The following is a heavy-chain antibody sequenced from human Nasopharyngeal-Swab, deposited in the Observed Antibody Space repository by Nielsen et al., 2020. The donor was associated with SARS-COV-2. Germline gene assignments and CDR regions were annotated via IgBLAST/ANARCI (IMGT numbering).Heavy chain of an antibody. CDR3: ARDEAVAQLSYYGMDV. CDR2: IWYDGSNK. Sequence: GGSLRLSCAASGFTFSSYAMSWVRQAPGKGLEWVAVIWYDGSNKYYADSVKGRFTISRDNSKNTLYLQMNSLRAEDTAVYYCARDEAVAQLSYYGMDVWGQGTTVTVSS. CDR1: GFTFSSYA. D-gene: IGHD6-19*01. V-gene: IGHV3-33*08. J-gene: IGHJ6*02.